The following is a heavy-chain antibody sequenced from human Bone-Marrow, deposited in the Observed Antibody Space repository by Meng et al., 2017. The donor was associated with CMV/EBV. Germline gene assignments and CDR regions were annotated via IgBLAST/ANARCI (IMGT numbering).Heavy chain of an antibody. CDR2: SNAGNGNT. J-gene: IGHJ4*02. CDR3: AREAGHLAHLDF. V-gene: IGHV1-3*02. Sequence: ASVKVSCKASGYTFTSYAMHWVRQTPGQRLEWMGRSNAGNGNTKYSQEFQGRVTITRDTSASTAYMEQSSLRSEAMAVYYCAREAGHLAHLDFWGQGTPVTVSS. CDR1: GYTFTSYA. D-gene: IGHD3-3*02.